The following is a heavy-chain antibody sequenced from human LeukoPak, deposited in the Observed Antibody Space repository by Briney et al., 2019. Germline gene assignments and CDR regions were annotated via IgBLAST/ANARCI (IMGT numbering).Heavy chain of an antibody. CDR1: GFTISTYD. J-gene: IGHJ4*02. CDR3: VYHSGNY. Sequence: PGGSLRLSCAASGFTISTYDMSWVRQAPGKGLEWVSSISGGTTYYADSVKGRFSISRDNSKNTVSLQMNSLRAEDTDCAKSVYHSGNYWGQGTLVTVSS. V-gene: IGHV3-23*01. CDR2: ISGGTT. D-gene: IGHD3-10*01.